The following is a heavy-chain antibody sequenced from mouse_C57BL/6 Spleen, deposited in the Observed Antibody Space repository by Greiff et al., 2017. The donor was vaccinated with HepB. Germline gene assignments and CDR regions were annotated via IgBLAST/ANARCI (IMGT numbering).Heavy chain of an antibody. V-gene: IGHV1-15*01. Sequence: QVQLQQSGAELVRPGASVTLSCKASGYTFTDYEMHWVKQTPVHGLEWIGAIDPETGGTAYNQKFKGKAILTADKSSSTAYMELRSLTSEDSAVYYGTRGYYYGSSPWFAYWGQGTLVTVSA. CDR3: TRGYYYGSSPWFAY. CDR1: GYTFTDYE. J-gene: IGHJ3*01. D-gene: IGHD1-1*01. CDR2: IDPETGGT.